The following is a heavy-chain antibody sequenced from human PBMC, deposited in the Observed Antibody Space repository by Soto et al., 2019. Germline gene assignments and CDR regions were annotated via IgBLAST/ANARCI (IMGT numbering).Heavy chain of an antibody. D-gene: IGHD1-7*01. Sequence: SETLSLTCTVSGGSISSGLYYWNWIRQHPGKGLEWIGYISYSGSTYYNPSLKSRVTISVDTSKNQFSLRLSSVTAADTAVYYCARQTTSVAPYYFDYWGQGTLVTVSS. CDR2: ISYSGST. V-gene: IGHV4-31*03. J-gene: IGHJ4*02. CDR3: ARQTTSVAPYYFDY. CDR1: GGSISSGLYY.